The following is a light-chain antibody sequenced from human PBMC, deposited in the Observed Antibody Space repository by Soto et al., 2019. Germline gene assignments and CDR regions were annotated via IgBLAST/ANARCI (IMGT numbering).Light chain of an antibody. CDR3: SSYTTSNTQV. Sequence: QSVLTQPASVSGSPGQSITISCTGTSSDVGTYNYVSWYQHRPGKAPKLMFYDVSYRPSGVSNRFSGSKSANTASLTISGLQAEDEADYYCSSYTTSNTQVFGGGTKLTVL. V-gene: IGLV2-14*01. J-gene: IGLJ3*02. CDR2: DVS. CDR1: SSDVGTYNY.